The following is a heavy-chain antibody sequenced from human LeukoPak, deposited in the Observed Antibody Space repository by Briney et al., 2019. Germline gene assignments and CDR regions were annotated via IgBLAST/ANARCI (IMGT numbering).Heavy chain of an antibody. CDR2: INHSGST. V-gene: IGHV4-34*01. J-gene: IGHJ3*02. CDR3: ARDRDYGSGRLGMAFDI. D-gene: IGHD3-10*01. CDR1: GGSISSYY. Sequence: PSETLSLTCTVSGGSISSYYWSWIRQPAGKGLEWIGEINHSGSTNYNPSLKSRVTISVDRSKNQFSLKLSSVTAADTAVYYCARDRDYGSGRLGMAFDIWGQGTMVTVSS.